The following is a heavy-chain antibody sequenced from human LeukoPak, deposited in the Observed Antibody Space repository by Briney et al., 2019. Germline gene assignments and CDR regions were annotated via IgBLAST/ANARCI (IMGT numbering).Heavy chain of an antibody. V-gene: IGHV4-59*01. CDR1: GGSISSYY. CDR2: IYYSGST. D-gene: IGHD3-16*01. J-gene: IGHJ4*02. CDR3: AREFYDYVWGSLDY. Sequence: PSETLSLTCTVSGGSISSYYWSWIRQPPGKGLEWIGYIYYSGSTNYNPSLKSRVTIPVDTSKNQFSLKLSSVTAADTAVYYCAREFYDYVWGSLDYWGQGTLVTVSS.